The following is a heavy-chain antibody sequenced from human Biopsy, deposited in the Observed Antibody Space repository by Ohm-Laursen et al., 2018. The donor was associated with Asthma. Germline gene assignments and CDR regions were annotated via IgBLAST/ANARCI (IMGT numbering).Heavy chain of an antibody. D-gene: IGHD3-9*01. J-gene: IGHJ6*02. V-gene: IGHV1-46*01. CDR3: ARDHYDISFATYGMDV. Sequence: ASVKVSCKASGYTFTGYYMHWVRQAPGQGLEWMGIINPSGGSTSYAQKFQGRVTMTRDTSTSTAYMELRSLRSDDTAVYYCARDHYDISFATYGMDVWGQGTTVTVSS. CDR1: GYTFTGYY. CDR2: INPSGGST.